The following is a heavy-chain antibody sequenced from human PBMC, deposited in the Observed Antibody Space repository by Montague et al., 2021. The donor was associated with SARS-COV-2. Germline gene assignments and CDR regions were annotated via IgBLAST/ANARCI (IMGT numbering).Heavy chain of an antibody. CDR3: ARIPVGSKYYFDF. V-gene: IGHV6-1*01. D-gene: IGHD2-2*01. Sequence: CAISGDSVASNIATWKWIRQSPSRGLEWPGRTYYRSKWYNDYAESVKSRITIDPDTSKHQFSLHLNSVTPEDTAVYYCARIPVGSKYYFDFWGQGTLVTVSA. CDR1: GDSVASNIAT. J-gene: IGHJ4*02. CDR2: TYYRSKWYN.